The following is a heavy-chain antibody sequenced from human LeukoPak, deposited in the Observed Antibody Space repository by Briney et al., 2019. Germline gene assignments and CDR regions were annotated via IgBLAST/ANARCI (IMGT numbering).Heavy chain of an antibody. D-gene: IGHD2-15*01. V-gene: IGHV4-4*07. CDR3: ARHWSHSVAQFGRSYWFDP. CDR2: MDTSGHT. J-gene: IGHJ5*02. CDR1: GGSISGYY. Sequence: PSETLSLTCIVSGGSISGYYWSWIRQPAGKGLEWIGHMDTSGHTNYNSSLMSRVIMSVDASKNQFSLRLTSVTAADTAVYYCARHWSHSVAQFGRSYWFDPWGQGTLVTVFS.